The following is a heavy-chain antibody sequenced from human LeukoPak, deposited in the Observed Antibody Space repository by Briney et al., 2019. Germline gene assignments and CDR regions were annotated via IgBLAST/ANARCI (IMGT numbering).Heavy chain of an antibody. J-gene: IGHJ4*02. V-gene: IGHV3-7*03. CDR1: GFTFSSYW. D-gene: IGHD3-9*01. CDR3: ARGYYDILTGYTFDH. CDR2: IKQDGSEK. Sequence: PGGSLRLSCAASGFTFSSYWMSWVRQAPGKGLEWVANIKQDGSEKYYVDSVKGRFTISRDNAKNSLYLQMNSLRAEDTAVYYCARGYYDILTGYTFDHWGQGTLVTVSS.